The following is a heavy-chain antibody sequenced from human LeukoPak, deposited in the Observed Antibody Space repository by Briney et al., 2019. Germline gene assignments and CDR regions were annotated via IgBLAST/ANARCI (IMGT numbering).Heavy chain of an antibody. Sequence: PGGSLILSCAASGFTFDDYAMSWVRQVAGKGLEWVSGITWNGGITGYADSVKGRFTISRDNAKNSLYLQMNSLRAEDTALYYCARRVIGDYYFDYWGRGTLVTVSS. CDR3: ARRVIGDYYFDY. J-gene: IGHJ4*02. CDR1: GFTFDDYA. V-gene: IGHV3-20*04. CDR2: ITWNGGIT. D-gene: IGHD3-3*01.